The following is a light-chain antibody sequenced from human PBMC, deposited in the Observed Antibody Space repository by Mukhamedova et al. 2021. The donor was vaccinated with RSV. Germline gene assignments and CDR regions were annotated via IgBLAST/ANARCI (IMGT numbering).Light chain of an antibody. CDR2: DAS. V-gene: IGKV1-33*01. J-gene: IGKJ4*01. CDR3: QQYEDLPVT. Sequence: WYQRRVHGKAPKLLIFDASSLESGVPSRFSGSGFGTDFTLTIRSLQPGDIATYYCQQYEDLPVTFGGGTKVEIK.